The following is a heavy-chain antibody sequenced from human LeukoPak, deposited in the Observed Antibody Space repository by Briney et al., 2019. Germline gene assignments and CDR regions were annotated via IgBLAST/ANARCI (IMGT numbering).Heavy chain of an antibody. V-gene: IGHV4-39*01. CDR1: GGSISSSSYY. CDR2: IYYSGST. CDR3: ARHRVLEAEFDY. Sequence: SETLSLTCTVPGGSISSSSYYWGWIRQPPGKGLEWIGSIYYSGSTYYNPSLKSRVTISVDTSKNQFSLKLSSVTAADTAVYYCARHRVLEAEFDYWGQGTLVTVSS. D-gene: IGHD1-1*01. J-gene: IGHJ4*02.